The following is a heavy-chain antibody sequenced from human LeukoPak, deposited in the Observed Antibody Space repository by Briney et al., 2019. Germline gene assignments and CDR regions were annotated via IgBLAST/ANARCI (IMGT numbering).Heavy chain of an antibody. Sequence: GTSVKVSCKASGFTLTSSAMQWVRQARGQRLEWIGWIVVGSGNTNYAQKFQERVTITRDMSTSTAYMELSSLRSEDTAVYYCAAEPSADGEDYWGQGTLVTVSS. D-gene: IGHD1-26*01. CDR3: AAEPSADGEDY. J-gene: IGHJ4*02. CDR1: GFTLTSSA. V-gene: IGHV1-58*02. CDR2: IVVGSGNT.